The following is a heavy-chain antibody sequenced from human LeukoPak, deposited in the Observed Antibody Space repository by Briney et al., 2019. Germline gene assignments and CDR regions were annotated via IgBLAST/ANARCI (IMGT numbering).Heavy chain of an antibody. CDR2: IYTSGST. J-gene: IGHJ5*02. D-gene: IGHD2-2*01. CDR3: ATGDKELLFKRRKGGFDP. CDR1: GGSISSGSYY. V-gene: IGHV4-61*02. Sequence: SETLSLTCTVSGGSISSGSYYWSWIRQPAGKGLEWIGRIYTSGSTNYNPSLKSRVTISVDTSKNQFSLKLSSVTAADTAVYYCATGDKELLFKRRKGGFDPWGQGTLVTVSS.